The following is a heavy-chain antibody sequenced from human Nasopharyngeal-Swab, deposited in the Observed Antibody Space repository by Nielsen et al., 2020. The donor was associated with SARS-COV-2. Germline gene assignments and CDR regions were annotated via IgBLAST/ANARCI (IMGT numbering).Heavy chain of an antibody. CDR1: GYTFNNYY. Sequence: ASVKVSCKASGYTFNNYYIHWVRQAPGQGLEWMGMINPGSGGTTYAQKFQDRVTMTRDQSTSTVFMDLSSLRSEDTAVYYCARRGRCSGSSCDMDVWGQGTTVTVSS. CDR3: ARRGRCSGSSCDMDV. J-gene: IGHJ6*02. CDR2: INPGSGGT. D-gene: IGHD2-2*01. V-gene: IGHV1-46*02.